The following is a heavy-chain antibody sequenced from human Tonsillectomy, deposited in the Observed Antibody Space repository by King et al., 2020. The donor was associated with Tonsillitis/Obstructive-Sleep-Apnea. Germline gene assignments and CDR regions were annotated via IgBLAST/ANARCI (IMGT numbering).Heavy chain of an antibody. D-gene: IGHD2-2*01. V-gene: IGHV3-23*04. J-gene: IGHJ6*03. CDR2: ISGSAAGT. Sequence: VQLVESGGGLVQPGGSLRLTCAASGFSFSSYAMSWVRQAPGKGLEWVSAISGSAAGTYYEDSVKGRFTISRDNSKNTLYLQMNSLRAEDTAVYYCAKSSKIVVVPASYYYYMDVWGKGTTVTVSS. CDR1: GFSFSSYA. CDR3: AKSSKIVVVPASYYYYMDV.